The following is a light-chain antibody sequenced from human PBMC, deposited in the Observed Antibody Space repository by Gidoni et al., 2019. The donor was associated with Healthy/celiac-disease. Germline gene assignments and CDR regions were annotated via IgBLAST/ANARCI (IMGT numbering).Light chain of an antibody. CDR2: RNN. V-gene: IGLV1-47*01. Sequence: QSVLTQPPPASGTPGQRVPTPCSGSSSNIVSNYVYCYKQLPETAPKLLIYRNNQRPSGVPDRFSGSTSGTSASLAICGLRSEDKADYYCAAWNDSLGGPVFGGGTKLTVL. J-gene: IGLJ3*02. CDR3: AAWNDSLGGPV. CDR1: SSNIVSNY.